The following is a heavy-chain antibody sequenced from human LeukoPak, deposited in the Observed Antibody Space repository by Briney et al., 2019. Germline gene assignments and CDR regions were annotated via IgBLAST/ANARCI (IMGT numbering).Heavy chain of an antibody. J-gene: IGHJ4*02. CDR2: ISWNSGSI. D-gene: IGHD4-17*01. Sequence: PGGSLRLSCAASGFTFDDYAMHWVRQAPGKGLEWVSGISWNSGSIGYADSVKGRFTISRDNAKNSLYLQMNSLRAEDTALYYCAKLTSVHDYGDYFDYWGQGTLVTVSS. CDR1: GFTFDDYA. CDR3: AKLTSVHDYGDYFDY. V-gene: IGHV3-9*01.